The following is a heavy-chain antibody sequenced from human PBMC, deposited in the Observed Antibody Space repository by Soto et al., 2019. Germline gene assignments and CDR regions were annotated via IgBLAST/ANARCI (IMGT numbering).Heavy chain of an antibody. J-gene: IGHJ4*02. CDR2: ISYDGSNK. CDR3: AKDQVAVAGIKEIGY. V-gene: IGHV3-30*18. Sequence: PGGSLRLSCAASGFTFSSYGMHWVRQAPGKGLEWVAVISYDGSNKYYADSVKGRFTISRDNSKNTLYLQMNSLRAEDTAVYYCAKDQVAVAGIKEIGYWGQGTLVTVSS. CDR1: GFTFSSYG. D-gene: IGHD6-19*01.